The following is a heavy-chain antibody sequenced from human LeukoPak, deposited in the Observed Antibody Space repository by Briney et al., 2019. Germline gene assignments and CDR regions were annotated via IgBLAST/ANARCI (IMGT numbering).Heavy chain of an antibody. V-gene: IGHV1-2*06. CDR1: GYTFTDYY. D-gene: IGHD2-2*01. CDR3: ARHVYCRSTSCSYYYYYMDV. J-gene: IGHJ6*03. Sequence: ASVKVSCKASGYTFTDYYMHWVRQAPGQGLEWIGRINRNSGGTNYAQKFQGRVTMTRDTSISTAYMELSRLRSDDTAVYYCARHVYCRSTSCSYYYYYMDVWGKRTTVTVSS. CDR2: INRNSGGT.